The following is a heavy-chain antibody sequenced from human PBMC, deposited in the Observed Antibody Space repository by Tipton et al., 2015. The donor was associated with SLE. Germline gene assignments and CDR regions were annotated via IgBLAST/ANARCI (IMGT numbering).Heavy chain of an antibody. J-gene: IGHJ4*02. CDR2: IYTSGST. CDR1: GGSISSYY. V-gene: IGHV4-4*09. CDR3: AREGSYGPPDY. Sequence: TLSLTCTVSGGSISSYYWSWIRQPAGKGLEWIGYIYTSGSTNYNPSLKSRVTISVDTSKKQVSLKLSSVTAADTAVYYCAREGSYGPPDYWGQGTLVTVSS. D-gene: IGHD5-18*01.